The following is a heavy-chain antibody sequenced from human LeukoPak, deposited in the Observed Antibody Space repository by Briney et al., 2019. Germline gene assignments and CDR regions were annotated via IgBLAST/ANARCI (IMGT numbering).Heavy chain of an antibody. D-gene: IGHD5-18*01. CDR2: INHSGST. CDR3: ARDGLYSYGYSYFDY. V-gene: IGHV4-34*01. J-gene: IGHJ4*02. Sequence: SETLSLNCAVYGGSFSGYYWSWIRQSPGKGLEWIGEINHSGSTNYNPSLKSRVTISVDTSKNQLSLMLTSVTAADTAVYYCARDGLYSYGYSYFDYWGQGTLVTVSS. CDR1: GGSFSGYY.